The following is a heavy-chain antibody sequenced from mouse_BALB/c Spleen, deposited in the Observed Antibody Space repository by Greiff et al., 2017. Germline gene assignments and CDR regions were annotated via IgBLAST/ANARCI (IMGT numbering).Heavy chain of an antibody. CDR3: TRSRSYGPWFAY. J-gene: IGHJ3*01. Sequence: QVQLQQSGAELVKPGASVKLSCKASGYTFTSYDINWVRQRPEQGLEWIGWIFPGDGSTKYNEKFKGKATLTTDKSSSTAYMQLSSPTSEDSAVYYCTRSRSYGPWFAYWGQGTLVTVSA. V-gene: IGHV1-85*01. D-gene: IGHD2-12*01. CDR1: GYTFTSYD. CDR2: IFPGDGST.